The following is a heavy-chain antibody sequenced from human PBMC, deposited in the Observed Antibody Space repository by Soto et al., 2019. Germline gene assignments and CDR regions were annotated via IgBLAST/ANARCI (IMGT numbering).Heavy chain of an antibody. CDR3: TTHAYSYGSGSYNWFDP. CDR2: FYYSGST. J-gene: IGHJ5*02. CDR1: GGSISSSSYY. V-gene: IGHV4-39*01. Sequence: SETLSLTCTVSGGSISSSSYYWGWIRQPPGKGLEWIGSFYYSGSTYYNPSLKSRVTISVDTSKNQFSLKLNSVTAADTAVYYCTTHAYSYGSGSYNWFDPWGQGTLVTVSS. D-gene: IGHD3-10*01.